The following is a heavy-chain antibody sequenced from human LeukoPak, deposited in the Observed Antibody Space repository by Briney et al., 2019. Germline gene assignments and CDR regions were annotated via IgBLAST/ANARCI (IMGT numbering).Heavy chain of an antibody. J-gene: IGHJ4*02. CDR3: ATAYYYDSRGYDPLDY. D-gene: IGHD3-22*01. CDR2: ISGSGGFT. Sequence: GGFLRLSCAASGFTFSRHAMSWVRQAPGKGLEWVSGISGSGGFTYYADSVRGRFTISRDNSKNTLYLQMNSLRAEDTAVYYCATAYYYDSRGYDPLDYWGQGTLVTVSS. V-gene: IGHV3-23*01. CDR1: GFTFSRHA.